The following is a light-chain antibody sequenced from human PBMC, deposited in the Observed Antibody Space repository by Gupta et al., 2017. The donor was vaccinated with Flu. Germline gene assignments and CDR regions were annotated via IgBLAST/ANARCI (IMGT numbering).Light chain of an antibody. CDR1: QSPSKW. V-gene: IGKV1-12*01. Sequence: PSFVSASFGNSVTITVRADQSPSKWLAWYQQKPGKVPKLLIYETSTLQTGVPSRFSGSRTGTDFTLTISSLQPEDFATYFCQQGSSLPWTFGPGTKVEI. J-gene: IGKJ1*01. CDR3: QQGSSLPWT. CDR2: ETS.